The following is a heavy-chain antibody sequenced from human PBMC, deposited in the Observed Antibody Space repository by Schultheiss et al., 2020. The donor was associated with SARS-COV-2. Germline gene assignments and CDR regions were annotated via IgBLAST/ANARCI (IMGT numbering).Heavy chain of an antibody. CDR1: GGSISSSSYY. Sequence: SETLSLTCTVSGGSISSSSYYWGWIRQPPGKGLEWIGSIYYSGSTYYNPSLKSRVTISVDTSKIQFSLKLSSVTAADTAVYYCARLGTYYYDSSGYNPIDYWGQGTLGTVSS. V-gene: IGHV4-39*01. D-gene: IGHD3-22*01. J-gene: IGHJ4*02. CDR2: IYYSGST. CDR3: ARLGTYYYDSSGYNPIDY.